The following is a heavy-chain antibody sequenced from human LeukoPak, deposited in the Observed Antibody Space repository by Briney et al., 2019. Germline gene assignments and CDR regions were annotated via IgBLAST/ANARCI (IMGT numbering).Heavy chain of an antibody. CDR2: IYYSGST. V-gene: IGHV4-59*01. J-gene: IGHJ4*02. CDR1: GGSISSYY. CDR3: ARASGSYYSAPFLDY. Sequence: SETLSLACTVSGGSISSYYWSWIRQPPGKGLEWIGYIYYSGSTNYNPSLKSRVTISVDTSKNQFSLKLSSVTAADTAVYYCARASGSYYSAPFLDYWGQGTLVPVSS. D-gene: IGHD1-26*01.